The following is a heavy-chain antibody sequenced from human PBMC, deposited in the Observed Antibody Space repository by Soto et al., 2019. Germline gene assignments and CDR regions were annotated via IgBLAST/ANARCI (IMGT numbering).Heavy chain of an antibody. D-gene: IGHD3-9*01. J-gene: IGHJ3*01. CDR1: GYNFNKYA. Sequence: EVQLLESGGGLRQPGGSLRLSCVASGYNFNKYAVSWVRQAPGKGLEWVSAISSGGGNTHSAASVKGRFTITRDNSKNKLYLEMNSLTVENTAVDCCQRRAQYFDFTGFHAFERWGPGTRVNVSS. CDR3: QRRAQYFDFTGFHAFER. CDR2: ISSGGGNT. V-gene: IGHV3-23*01.